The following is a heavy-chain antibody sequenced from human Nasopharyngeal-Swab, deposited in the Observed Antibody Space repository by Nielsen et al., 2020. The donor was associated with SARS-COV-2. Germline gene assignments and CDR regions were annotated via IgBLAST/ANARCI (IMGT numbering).Heavy chain of an antibody. CDR1: GGSISSGGYY. CDR3: ARGTYYYDSSGYPT. V-gene: IGHV4-31*03. Sequence: SETLSLTCTVSGGSISSGGYYWSWIRQHPGKGLEWTGYIYYSGSTYYNPSLKSRVTISVDTSKNQFSLKLSSVTAADTAVYYCARGTYYYDSSGYPTWGQGTLVTVSS. J-gene: IGHJ5*02. CDR2: IYYSGST. D-gene: IGHD3-22*01.